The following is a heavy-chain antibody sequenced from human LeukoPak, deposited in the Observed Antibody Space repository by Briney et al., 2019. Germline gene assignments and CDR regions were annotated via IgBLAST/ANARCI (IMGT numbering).Heavy chain of an antibody. CDR2: IIPIFGTA. V-gene: IGHV1-69*13. D-gene: IGHD2-2*01. CDR3: ARDQRVPGYCSSTSCYFYAFDI. J-gene: IGHJ3*02. Sequence: SVKVSCKASGGTFSSYAISWVRQAPGQGLEWMGGIIPIFGTANYAQKFQGRVTITADESTSTAHMELSSLRSEDTAVYYCARDQRVPGYCSSTSCYFYAFDIWGQGTMVTVSS. CDR1: GGTFSSYA.